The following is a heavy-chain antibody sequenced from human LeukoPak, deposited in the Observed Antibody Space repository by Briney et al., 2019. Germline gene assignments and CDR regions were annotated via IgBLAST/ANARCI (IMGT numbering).Heavy chain of an antibody. D-gene: IGHD3-22*01. CDR1: GFTFSNFG. V-gene: IGHV3-30*18. Sequence: GGSLRLSCTASGFTFSNFGMNWVRQAPGKGLEWVAVISYDGSKKYYADSVKGRFTISRDSSKNMLYLQMNSLRVEDTAVYYCAKGFSSGPWDACDIWGQGTMVTVSS. J-gene: IGHJ3*02. CDR2: ISYDGSKK. CDR3: AKGFSSGPWDACDI.